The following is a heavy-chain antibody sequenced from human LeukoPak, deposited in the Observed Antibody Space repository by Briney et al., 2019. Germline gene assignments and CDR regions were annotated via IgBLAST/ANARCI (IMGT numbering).Heavy chain of an antibody. V-gene: IGHV4-34*01. D-gene: IGHD6-13*01. J-gene: IGHJ4*02. Sequence: SDTLSLPCGVCGGSLSGFYWMWLRQPRGKGREWFGKINHSESPNYNPCLKSRVTISVDTSKNQFCLMLSSVTAADTAVYYWERSYSSSWRGPFDYWGQGTLVTVSS. CDR2: INHSESP. CDR3: ERSYSSSWRGPFDY. CDR1: GGSLSGFY.